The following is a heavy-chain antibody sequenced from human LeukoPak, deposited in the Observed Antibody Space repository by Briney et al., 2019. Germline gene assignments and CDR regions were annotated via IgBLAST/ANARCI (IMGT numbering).Heavy chain of an antibody. CDR2: IDTNTGNP. CDR1: GYTFTNYT. V-gene: IGHV7-4-1*02. Sequence: GASVKVSCKASGYTFTNYTLNWVRQAPGQGLEWMGWIDTNTGNPTYAQGFIGRFVFSLDTSVTTAYLQISSLKAEDTAVYYCARGGDGYNYEGDYWGQGTLVTVSS. CDR3: ARGGDGYNYEGDY. D-gene: IGHD5-24*01. J-gene: IGHJ4*02.